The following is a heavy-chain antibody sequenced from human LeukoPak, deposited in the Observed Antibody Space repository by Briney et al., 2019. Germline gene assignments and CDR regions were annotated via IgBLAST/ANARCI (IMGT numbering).Heavy chain of an antibody. Sequence: GASVKVSCKTSGYIFTHYYMHWVRQAPGQGLEWMRWINLNSGGTNYLQKFQGRVTMTRDTSITTAYMELSSLRPDDTAVYYCARPTTVTDYDACDIWGQGTMVTVSS. D-gene: IGHD4-17*01. CDR2: INLNSGGT. J-gene: IGHJ3*02. CDR3: ARPTTVTDYDACDI. CDR1: GYIFTHYY. V-gene: IGHV1-2*02.